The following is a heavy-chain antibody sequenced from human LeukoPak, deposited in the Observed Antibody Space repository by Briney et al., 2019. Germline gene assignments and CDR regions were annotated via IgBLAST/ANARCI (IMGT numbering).Heavy chain of an antibody. CDR1: GFTFSSYG. Sequence: GGSLRLTCAASGFTFSSYGMHWVRQAPGKGLEWVAFIRHDGSNRYYADSVKGRFTISRDNSKNTLYLQMNSLRAGDTAVYYCAKAYSSGWYYFDYWGQGTLVTVSS. V-gene: IGHV3-30*02. J-gene: IGHJ4*02. CDR3: AKAYSSGWYYFDY. D-gene: IGHD6-19*01. CDR2: IRHDGSNR.